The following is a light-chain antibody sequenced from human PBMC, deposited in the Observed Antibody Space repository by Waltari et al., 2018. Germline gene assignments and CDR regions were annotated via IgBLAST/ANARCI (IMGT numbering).Light chain of an antibody. V-gene: IGLV2-14*03. CDR3: SSYTSTDTWV. CDR1: SSNLGTYNY. Sequence: QSALTQPASVSGSPGQSITIPCTGTSSNLGTYNYVPWYQQHHGKAPKLKFYDVSNRPSGVSNRFSASKSGNTASLTISGLQAEDEADYYCSSYTSTDTWVFGGGTKLTVL. J-gene: IGLJ3*02. CDR2: DVS.